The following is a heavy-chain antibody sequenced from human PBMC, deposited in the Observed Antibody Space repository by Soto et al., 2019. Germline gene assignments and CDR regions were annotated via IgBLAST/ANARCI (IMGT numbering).Heavy chain of an antibody. Sequence: QVQLVESGGGVVQPGRSLRLSCAASGFTFSSYGMHWVRQAPGKGLEWVAVISYDGSNKYYADSVKGRFTISRDNSKNTLYLQVNSLRAEDTAVYYCAMDARIEVTKGALYNWFDAWGQGTLVTVSS. CDR2: ISYDGSNK. CDR3: AMDARIEVTKGALYNWFDA. V-gene: IGHV3-30*03. CDR1: GFTFSSYG. J-gene: IGHJ5*02. D-gene: IGHD3-22*01.